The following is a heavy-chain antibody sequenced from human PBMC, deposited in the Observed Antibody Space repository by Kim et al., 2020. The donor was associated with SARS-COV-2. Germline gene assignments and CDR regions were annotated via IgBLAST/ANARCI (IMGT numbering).Heavy chain of an antibody. Sequence: SETLSLTCTVSGGSISSYYWSWIRQPPGKGLEWIGYIYYSGSTNYNPSLKSRVTISVDTSKNQFSLKLSSVTAADTAVYYCARSRILTGYFDWFDPWGQG. J-gene: IGHJ5*02. V-gene: IGHV4-59*01. CDR3: ARSRILTGYFDWFDP. CDR1: GGSISSYY. CDR2: IYYSGST. D-gene: IGHD3-9*01.